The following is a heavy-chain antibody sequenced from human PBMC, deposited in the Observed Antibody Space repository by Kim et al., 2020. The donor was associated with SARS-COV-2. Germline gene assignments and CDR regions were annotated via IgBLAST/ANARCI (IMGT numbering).Heavy chain of an antibody. CDR1: GYTFTNYA. J-gene: IGHJ4*02. D-gene: IGHD3-16*01. CDR3: ATGGSTSGSGDHFDY. Sequence: ASVKVSCKASGYTFTNYAMIWMRQAPGQGLEWMGWIKTNTGNPTYAQGFTGRFVFSMDTSITTAYLQISNLKAEDTAVYYCATGGSTSGSGDHFDYWCQ. V-gene: IGHV7-4-1*02. CDR2: IKTNTGNP.